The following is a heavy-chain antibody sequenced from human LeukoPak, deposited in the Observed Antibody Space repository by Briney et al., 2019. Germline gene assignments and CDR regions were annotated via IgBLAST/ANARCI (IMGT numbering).Heavy chain of an antibody. V-gene: IGHV1-69*05. CDR2: SIPIFGTA. Sequence: SEKVSCKASGCTFSSYAISWVRQAPGQGLEWMGGSIPIFGTANYAQKFQGRVTIITDESTSTAYMELSSLRSEATAVYYCASAGSSLAPNYYDSSGYPYYYYYMDVWGKGTTVTVSS. CDR1: GCTFSSYA. J-gene: IGHJ6*03. D-gene: IGHD3-22*01. CDR3: ASAGSSLAPNYYDSSGYPYYYYYMDV.